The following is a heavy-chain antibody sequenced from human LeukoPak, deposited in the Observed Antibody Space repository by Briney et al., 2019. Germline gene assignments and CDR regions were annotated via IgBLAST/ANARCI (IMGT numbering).Heavy chain of an antibody. CDR3: ARSVLGYSYGLHIDY. Sequence: PSETLSLTCTVSGGSISSYYWSWIRQSPGEGLEGIGYIHYRGSTNYNPSLKSRVTISVDTSTNQFSLKLSSLPAADTAVYYCARSVLGYSYGLHIDYWGQGTLVTVSS. CDR1: GGSISSYY. J-gene: IGHJ4*02. V-gene: IGHV4-59*01. D-gene: IGHD5-18*01. CDR2: IHYRGST.